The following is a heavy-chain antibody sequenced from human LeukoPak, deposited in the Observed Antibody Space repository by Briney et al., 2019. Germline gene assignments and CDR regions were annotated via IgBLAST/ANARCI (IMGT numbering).Heavy chain of an antibody. CDR1: GGSFSGYY. J-gene: IGHJ6*02. CDR2: INHSGST. CDR3: AITTTSYYYGLDV. D-gene: IGHD3-22*01. V-gene: IGHV4-34*01. Sequence: SETLSLTCAVYGGSFSGYYWSWIRQPPGKGLEWIGEINHSGSTNYNPSLKSRVTISVDTSKNQFSLKLSSVTAADTAVYYCAITTTSYYYGLDVWGQGTTVTVSS.